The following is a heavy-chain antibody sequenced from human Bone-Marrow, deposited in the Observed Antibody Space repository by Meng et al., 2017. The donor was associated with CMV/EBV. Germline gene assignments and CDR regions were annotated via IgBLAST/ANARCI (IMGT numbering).Heavy chain of an antibody. D-gene: IGHD3-3*01. V-gene: IGHV3-48*03. Sequence: GGSLRLSCAASGFTFSSYEMNWVRQAPGKGLEWVSYISSSGSTIYYADSVKGRFTISRDNAKNSLYLQMNSLRAEDTAVYYCAKNGLYDFWSGYYTGYYYGMDVCGQRTTVTVSS. CDR3: AKNGLYDFWSGYYTGYYYGMDV. J-gene: IGHJ6*02. CDR2: ISSSGSTI. CDR1: GFTFSSYE.